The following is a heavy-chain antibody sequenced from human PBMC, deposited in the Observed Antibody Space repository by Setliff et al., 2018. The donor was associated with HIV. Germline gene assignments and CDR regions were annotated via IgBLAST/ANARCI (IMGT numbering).Heavy chain of an antibody. CDR1: GGSITGYY. CDR2: IFYSGTT. V-gene: IGHV4-59*01. CDR3: ARVNALIRAPFDY. J-gene: IGHJ4*02. Sequence: ASETLSLTCTASGGSITGYYWSWVRQPPGKGLEWIGYIFYSGTTNYSPSLNSRATISVDTSKNSFSLRLSSVTAADTAVYYCARVNALIRAPFDYWGQGALVTVSS.